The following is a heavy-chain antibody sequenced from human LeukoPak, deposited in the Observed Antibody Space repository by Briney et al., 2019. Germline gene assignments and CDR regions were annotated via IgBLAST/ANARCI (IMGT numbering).Heavy chain of an antibody. CDR2: INPNSGGT. J-gene: IGHJ5*02. Sequence: ASVKVSCKASGYTFTGYYMHWVRQAPGQGLEWMGWINPNSGGTNYAQKFQGRVTMTRNTSISTAYMELSSLRSEDTAVYYCARDLWFGRSWFDPWGQGTLVTVSS. CDR1: GYTFTGYY. CDR3: ARDLWFGRSWFDP. V-gene: IGHV1-2*02. D-gene: IGHD3-10*01.